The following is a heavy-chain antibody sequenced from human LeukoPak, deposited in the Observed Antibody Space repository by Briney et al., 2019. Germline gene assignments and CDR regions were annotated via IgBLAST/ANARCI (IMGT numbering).Heavy chain of an antibody. V-gene: IGHV3-53*01. CDR1: GFTVSNNY. J-gene: IGHJ5*02. CDR3: ARANYYDSSGYYFS. Sequence: GGSLRLSCAVSGFTVSNNYMSWVRQAPGKGLEWVSVIYSGGSAYYADSVKGRFTLSRDNSKNTVYLQMNSLRAEDTAVYYCARANYYDSSGYYFSWGQGTLVTVSS. D-gene: IGHD3-22*01. CDR2: IYSGGSA.